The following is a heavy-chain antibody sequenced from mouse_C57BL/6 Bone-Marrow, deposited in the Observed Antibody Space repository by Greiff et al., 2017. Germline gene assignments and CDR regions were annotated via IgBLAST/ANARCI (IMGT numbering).Heavy chain of an antibody. Sequence: QVQLQQPGAELVMPGASVKLSCKASGYTFTSYWMHWVKQRPGQGLEWIGEIDPSDSYTNYNQKFKGKSTLTVDKSSSTAYMQLSSLTSEDSAVEDCARSTTVGATDVYFDVWGTGTTVTVDS. D-gene: IGHD1-1*01. CDR1: GYTFTSYW. CDR2: IDPSDSYT. CDR3: ARSTTVGATDVYFDV. V-gene: IGHV1-69*01. J-gene: IGHJ1*03.